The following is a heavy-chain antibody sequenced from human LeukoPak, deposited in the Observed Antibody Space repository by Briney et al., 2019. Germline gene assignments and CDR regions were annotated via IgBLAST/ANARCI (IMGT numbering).Heavy chain of an antibody. Sequence: PGGSLRLSCAASGFTFSSYWMSWVRQAPGKGLEWVAYIKQDGSEKYYVDSVKGRFTISRDNAKNSLYLQMNSLRAEDTAVYYCARAWGWQQLVYFDYWGQGTLVTVSS. D-gene: IGHD6-13*01. CDR2: IKQDGSEK. J-gene: IGHJ4*02. CDR1: GFTFSSYW. CDR3: ARAWGWQQLVYFDY. V-gene: IGHV3-7*01.